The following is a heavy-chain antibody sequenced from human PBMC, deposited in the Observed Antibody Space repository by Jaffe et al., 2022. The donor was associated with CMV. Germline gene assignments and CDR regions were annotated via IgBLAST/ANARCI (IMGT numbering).Heavy chain of an antibody. CDR1: GYTFTSYA. Sequence: QVQLVQSGAEVKKPGASVKVSCKASGYTFTSYAMHWVRQAPGQRLEWMGWINAGNGNTKYSQKFQGRVTITRDTSASTAYMELSSLRSEDTAVYYCARALAISNWNVPGPLDYWGQGTLVTVSS. CDR3: ARALAISNWNVPGPLDY. CDR2: INAGNGNT. D-gene: IGHD1-20*01. J-gene: IGHJ4*02. V-gene: IGHV1-3*01.